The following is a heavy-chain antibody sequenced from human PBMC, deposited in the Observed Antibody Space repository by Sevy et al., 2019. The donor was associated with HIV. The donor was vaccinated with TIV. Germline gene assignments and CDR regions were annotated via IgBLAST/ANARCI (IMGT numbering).Heavy chain of an antibody. CDR1: GFTFSSYW. J-gene: IGHJ6*02. CDR3: SGLRQARITSSRDNAKNSPYLQMNGLRAEDTAVYYCARDLNDFWSGYLYGMDV. D-gene: IGHD3-10*01. Sequence: GGSLRLSCAASGFTFSSYWMSWVRQAPGKGLEWVANIKQDGSEKYYVDSVKGRFTISRDNAENSLYLQMNSLRAEDENEKYKSGLRQARITSSRDNAKNSPYLQMNGLRAEDTAVYYCARDLNDFWSGYLYGMDVWGQGTTVTVSS. CDR2: IKQDGSEK. V-gene: IGHV3-7*01.